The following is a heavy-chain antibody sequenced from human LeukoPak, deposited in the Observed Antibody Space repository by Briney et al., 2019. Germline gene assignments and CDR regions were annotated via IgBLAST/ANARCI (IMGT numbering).Heavy chain of an antibody. D-gene: IGHD6-13*01. CDR2: ISGRGSST. V-gene: IGHV3-23*01. CDR3: ASEDSSSWYPTWFDP. J-gene: IGHJ5*02. CDR1: GFTFSSYV. Sequence: PGGSLRLSCAASGFTFSSYVMSWVRQAPGKGLEWVSGISGRGSSTYYADSVKGRFTISRDNSKNTLYLQMNSLRAEDTAVYYCASEDSSSWYPTWFDPWGQGTLVTVSS.